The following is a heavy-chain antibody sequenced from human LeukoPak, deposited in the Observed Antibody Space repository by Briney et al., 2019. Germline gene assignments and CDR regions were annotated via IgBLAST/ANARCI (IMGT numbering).Heavy chain of an antibody. CDR3: EFVLLGVTTDY. V-gene: IGHV1-2*02. D-gene: IGHD4-4*01. CDR1: GYTLTGYY. CDR2: TKPIRGVT. J-gene: IGHJ4*02. Sequence: GASVKVSCKPSGYTLTGYYMHWVRLAPEQGLEWMGWTKPIRGVTNYAQKFQGRVTMTRDTSISTAYMEQGRVRSDDTAGYYCEFVLLGVTTDYWGQGTLVTVSS.